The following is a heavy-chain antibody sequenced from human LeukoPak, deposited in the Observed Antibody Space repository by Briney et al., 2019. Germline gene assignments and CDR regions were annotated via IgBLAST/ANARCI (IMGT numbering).Heavy chain of an antibody. V-gene: IGHV3-23*01. CDR2: ISGSGGST. CDR1: GLTFSSYA. Sequence: GGSLRLSCAASGLTFSSYAMSWVRQAPGKGLEWVSAISGSGGSTYYADSVKGRFTISRDNSKNTLYLQMNSLRAEDTAVYYCAKGPYSYGYKDYWGQGTLVTVSS. CDR3: AKGPYSYGYKDY. D-gene: IGHD5-18*01. J-gene: IGHJ4*02.